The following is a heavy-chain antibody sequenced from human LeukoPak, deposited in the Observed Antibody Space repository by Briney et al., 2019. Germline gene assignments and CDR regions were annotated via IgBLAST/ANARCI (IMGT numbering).Heavy chain of an antibody. Sequence: PGRSLRLSCAASGFTLSSYAMHWVRQAPGKGLEWVAVISYDGSNKYYADSVKGRFTISRDNSKNTLYLQMNSLRAEDTAVYYCARDQVVYDFWSGYSFDYWGQGTLVTVSS. D-gene: IGHD3-3*01. CDR2: ISYDGSNK. CDR3: ARDQVVYDFWSGYSFDY. V-gene: IGHV3-30-3*01. CDR1: GFTLSSYA. J-gene: IGHJ4*02.